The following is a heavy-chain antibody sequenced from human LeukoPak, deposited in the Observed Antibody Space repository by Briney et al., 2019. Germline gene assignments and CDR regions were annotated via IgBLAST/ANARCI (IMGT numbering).Heavy chain of an antibody. Sequence: GGSLRLSRVASGLTFGSHWMSWVRQAPGKGLEWVADIRQDASVKQYVDSVKGRFTISRDNAKNSLYLQMNSLRAEDTAVYYCARNDDVFDIWGQGTMVTASS. CDR3: ARNDDVFDI. D-gene: IGHD1-1*01. CDR1: GLTFGSHW. CDR2: IRQDASVK. V-gene: IGHV3-7*01. J-gene: IGHJ3*02.